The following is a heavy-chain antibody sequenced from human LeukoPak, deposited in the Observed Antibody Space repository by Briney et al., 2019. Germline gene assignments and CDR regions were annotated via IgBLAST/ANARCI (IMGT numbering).Heavy chain of an antibody. CDR2: ISYDGTNK. V-gene: IGHV3-30*07. J-gene: IGHJ4*02. D-gene: IGHD3-16*02. Sequence: GGSLRLSCAASAFTFSSYAMHWVRQAPGKGLDWVAIISYDGTNKFYADSVKGRFTISRDNSKNTLYLQMNSLRAEDTALYYCARDQRLRLGEFSFPDYWGQGTLVTVSS. CDR1: AFTFSSYA. CDR3: ARDQRLRLGEFSFPDY.